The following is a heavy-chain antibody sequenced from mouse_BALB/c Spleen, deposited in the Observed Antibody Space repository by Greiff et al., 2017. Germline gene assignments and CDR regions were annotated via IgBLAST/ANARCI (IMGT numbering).Heavy chain of an antibody. CDR1: GFTFSSYA. Sequence: EVQVVESGGGLVKPGGSLKLSCAASGFTFSSYAMSWVRQTPEKRLEWVATISSGGSYTYYPDSVKGRFTISRDNAKNTLYLQMSSLRSEDTAMYYYARRTYGNSAMDYWGQGTSVTVSS. D-gene: IGHD2-10*02. CDR3: ARRTYGNSAMDY. CDR2: ISSGGSYT. J-gene: IGHJ4*01. V-gene: IGHV5-9-3*01.